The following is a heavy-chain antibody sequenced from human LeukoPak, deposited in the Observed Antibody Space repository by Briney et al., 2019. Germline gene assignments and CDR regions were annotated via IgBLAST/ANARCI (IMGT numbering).Heavy chain of an antibody. D-gene: IGHD1-26*01. CDR1: EFTFTSYA. CDR3: AKDLGGTFDY. Sequence: SGGSLRLSCAASEFTFTSYAMHWVRQAPGKGLEWVAFIRYDGTSKYYADSVKGRLTISRDDSENTLYLQMNSLTAEDTAVYYCAKDLGGTFDYWGQGTLVTVSS. V-gene: IGHV3-30*02. J-gene: IGHJ4*02. CDR2: IRYDGTSK.